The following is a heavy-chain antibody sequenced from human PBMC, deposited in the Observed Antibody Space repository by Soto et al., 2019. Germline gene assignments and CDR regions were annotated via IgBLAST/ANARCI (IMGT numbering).Heavy chain of an antibody. V-gene: IGHV4-34*01. J-gene: IGHJ4*02. CDR3: ATSLWFGTQVEL. Sequence: QVQLQQWGAGLLKPSETLSLSCAVYGGYFNDNYYTWFRQPPGKGLAWIGEISRSGTTKYIPSLTRRASISFDTSKTQVSLKVTSVTAADTAVYYCATSLWFGTQVELWGQGALVTVSS. D-gene: IGHD3-10*01. CDR1: GGYFNDNY. CDR2: ISRSGTT.